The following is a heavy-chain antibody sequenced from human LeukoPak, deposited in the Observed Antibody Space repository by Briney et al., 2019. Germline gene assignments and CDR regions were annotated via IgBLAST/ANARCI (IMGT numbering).Heavy chain of an antibody. J-gene: IGHJ4*02. Sequence: GGSLRLSCAASGFIFNDYAMSWVRQVPGKGLECVSVISASGSKTYYADSVNGRFTISRDTSKTTISLQMNSLRVEDSAVYYCAKWTRTTLFRGDRARFDSWGQGTLVTVSS. V-gene: IGHV3-23*01. CDR3: AKWTRTTLFRGDRARFDS. CDR1: GFIFNDYA. D-gene: IGHD3-10*01. CDR2: ISASGSKT.